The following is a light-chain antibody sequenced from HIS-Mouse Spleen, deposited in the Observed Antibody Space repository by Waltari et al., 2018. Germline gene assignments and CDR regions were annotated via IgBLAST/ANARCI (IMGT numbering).Light chain of an antibody. CDR2: EGS. J-gene: IGLJ1*01. Sequence: QSALTQPPSASGSPGQSVTISRTGTSSDVGGNNYVSWYQQHPGKARKLMIYEGSKRHSGIPVRLSGSKSDNAASLTFTGIQAEEESNYYCSTYACGNNYVFGTGTKFTIL. CDR1: SSDVGGNNY. CDR3: STYACGNNYV. V-gene: IGLV2-8*01.